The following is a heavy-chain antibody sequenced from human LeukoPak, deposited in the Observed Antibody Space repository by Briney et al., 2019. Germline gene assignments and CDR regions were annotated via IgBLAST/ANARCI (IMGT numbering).Heavy chain of an antibody. Sequence: RASVKVSCKASGYTFSNFGISWVRLAPGQGLEWMGWISGNNDNPNYGQKFQGRLTVTTDSSTSTAYMELRNLRSDDTAVYYCARDGTSTDDYWGQGTLVTVSS. D-gene: IGHD2-2*01. CDR2: ISGNNDNP. CDR3: ARDGTSTDDY. V-gene: IGHV1-18*01. CDR1: GYTFSNFG. J-gene: IGHJ4*02.